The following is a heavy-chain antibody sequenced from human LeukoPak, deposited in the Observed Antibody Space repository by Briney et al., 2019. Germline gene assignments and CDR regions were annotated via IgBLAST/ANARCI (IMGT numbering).Heavy chain of an antibody. CDR3: GAFGYEAGIDL. CDR1: EFVFRNLW. D-gene: IGHD2-2*01. Sequence: PGGSLRLSCGASEFVFRNLWMTWVRQSPGNGLEWVANISPRGTETYFVDPFKDRFTNSRDNARNLLFLQMNTLRADDTAVYFCGAFGYEAGIDLWGQGTLVAVSS. CDR2: ISPRGTET. J-gene: IGHJ4*02. V-gene: IGHV3-7*01.